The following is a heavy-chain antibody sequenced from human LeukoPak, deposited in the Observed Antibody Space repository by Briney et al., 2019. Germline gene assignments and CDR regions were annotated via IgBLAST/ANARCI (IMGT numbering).Heavy chain of an antibody. CDR1: GFTFSSFA. CDR2: ISYDGNNE. CDR3: AKKGYYDGSGYYMYYFDH. V-gene: IGHV3-30-3*02. D-gene: IGHD3-22*01. Sequence: GGSLRLSCAASGFTFSSFAMHWVRQAPGRGLEWVAVISYDGNNEYYADSVKGRFTISRDNSKNTLYLQMNSLRAEDTAVYYCAKKGYYDGSGYYMYYFDHWGQGTLVTVSS. J-gene: IGHJ4*02.